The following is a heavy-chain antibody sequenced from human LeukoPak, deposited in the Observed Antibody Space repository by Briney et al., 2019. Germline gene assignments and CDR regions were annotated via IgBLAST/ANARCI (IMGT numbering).Heavy chain of an antibody. CDR3: ARRRSGPDYFDY. V-gene: IGHV4-39*01. D-gene: IGHD2-15*01. CDR1: GGSISSSSYY. Sequence: PSETLSLTCTVSGGSISSSSYYWGWIRQPPGKGLEWIGSIYYSGSTYYNPSLKSRVTISVDTSKNQFSLKLSPVTAADTAVYYCARRRSGPDYFDYWGQGSLVTVSS. J-gene: IGHJ4*02. CDR2: IYYSGST.